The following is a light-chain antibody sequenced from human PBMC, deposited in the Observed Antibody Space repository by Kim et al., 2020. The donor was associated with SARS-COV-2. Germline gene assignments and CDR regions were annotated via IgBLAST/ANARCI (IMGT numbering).Light chain of an antibody. Sequence: SYELTQPPSVSVSPGQTASITCSGDKLGDKYACWYQQKPGQSPVLVIYQDSKRPSGIPERFSGSNSGNTATLTISGTQADYYCQAWDSSTAWVFGGGTQLTVL. CDR3: QAWDSSTAWV. CDR1: KLGDKY. CDR2: QDS. J-gene: IGLJ3*02. V-gene: IGLV3-1*01.